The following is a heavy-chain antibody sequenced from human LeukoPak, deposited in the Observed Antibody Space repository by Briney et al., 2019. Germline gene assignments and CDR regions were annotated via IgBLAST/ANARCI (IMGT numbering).Heavy chain of an antibody. CDR2: ISYDGSNK. D-gene: IGHD2-2*01. Sequence: GRSLRLSCAASGYPFSSYAMHWVRQAPGKGLEGVAVISYDGSNKYYADSVKGRFTISRDNYKNTLYLQMNSLGAEDTAVYYCARTLGYCSSTSCGPYGMDVWGKGTTVSVSS. CDR1: GYPFSSYA. V-gene: IGHV3-30*04. J-gene: IGHJ6*04. CDR3: ARTLGYCSSTSCGPYGMDV.